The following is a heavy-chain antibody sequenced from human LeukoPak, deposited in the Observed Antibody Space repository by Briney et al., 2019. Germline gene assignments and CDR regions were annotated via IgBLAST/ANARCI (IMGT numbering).Heavy chain of an antibody. D-gene: IGHD3-22*01. Sequence: PGGSLRLSCAASGFTFSSYWMHWVRHAPGKGLVWVSRINSDGSSTSYADSVKGRFSISRDNSKNTQHLQMNNLRTEDTAVYYCASPYYYDRSSYYHFIDHWGRGTLVTVSS. CDR2: INSDGSST. CDR3: ASPYYYDRSSYYHFIDH. V-gene: IGHV3-74*01. CDR1: GFTFSSYW. J-gene: IGHJ4*02.